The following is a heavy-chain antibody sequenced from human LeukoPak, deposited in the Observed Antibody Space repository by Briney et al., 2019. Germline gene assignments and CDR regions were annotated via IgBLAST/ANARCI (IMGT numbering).Heavy chain of an antibody. CDR3: AREMSLFGSGTHDAFDI. CDR1: GFTFDDYA. D-gene: IGHD3-10*01. CDR2: ISWSSGNI. Sequence: GGSLRLSCEASGFTFDDYAMHWVRQAPGKGLEWVSGISWSSGNIGYADSVKGRFTISRENAKNSLHLQMNSLRAEDTALYYCAREMSLFGSGTHDAFDIWGQGTMVTVSS. J-gene: IGHJ3*02. V-gene: IGHV3-9*01.